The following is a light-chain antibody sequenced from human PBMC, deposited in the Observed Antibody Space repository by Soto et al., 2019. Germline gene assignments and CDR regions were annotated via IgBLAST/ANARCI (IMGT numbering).Light chain of an antibody. CDR3: QQYNNWPWT. CDR2: DAS. Sequence: DIQMTQSPSSLSASVGDRVTITCRASQTISTYLNWYQQKPGKAPRLLIYDASSLLSGVPSRFSGSGSGTDFTLTISSLQSEDFAVYYCQQYNNWPWTFGQGTKVDIK. J-gene: IGKJ1*01. V-gene: IGKV1-39*01. CDR1: QTISTY.